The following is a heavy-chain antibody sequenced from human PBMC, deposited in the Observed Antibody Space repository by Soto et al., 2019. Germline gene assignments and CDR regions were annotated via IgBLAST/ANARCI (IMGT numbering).Heavy chain of an antibody. CDR1: GGTFSSYA. V-gene: IGHV1-69*01. D-gene: IGHD3-22*01. CDR2: IFPIFGTA. CDR3: ARGDDSSGYYYGNYYYYGMDV. Sequence: QVQLVQSGAEVKKPGSSVKVSCKASGGTFSSYAISWVRQAPGKGLGWMGGIFPIFGTANYAQKFQGRVTITADESTSTAYMELSSLRSEDTAVYYCARGDDSSGYYYGNYYYYGMDVWGQGTTVTVSS. J-gene: IGHJ6*02.